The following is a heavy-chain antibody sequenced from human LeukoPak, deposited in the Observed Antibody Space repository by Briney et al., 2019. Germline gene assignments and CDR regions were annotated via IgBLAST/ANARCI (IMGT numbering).Heavy chain of an antibody. CDR1: GYTLTELS. V-gene: IGHV1-24*01. J-gene: IGHJ4*02. CDR3: ATRDSSSWYSRRYYFDY. Sequence: ASVKVSCKVSGYTLTELSMHWVRQAPGKGPEWMGGFDPEDGETIYAQKFQGRVTMTEDTSTDTAYMELSSLRSEDTAVYYCATRDSSSWYSRRYYFDYWGQGTLVTVSS. D-gene: IGHD6-13*01. CDR2: FDPEDGET.